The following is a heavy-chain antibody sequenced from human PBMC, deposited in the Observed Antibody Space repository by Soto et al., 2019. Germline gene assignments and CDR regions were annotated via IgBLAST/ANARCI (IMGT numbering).Heavy chain of an antibody. CDR2: INPSGGST. D-gene: IGHD3-3*01. CDR1: GYTFTSYY. CDR3: ARDWQTFGAFDI. Sequence: QVQLVQSGAEVKKPGASVKVSCNASGYTFTSYYMHWVRQAPGQGLEWMGIINPSGGSTSYAQKFQGRVTMTRDTSTSTVYMELSSLRSEDTAVYYCARDWQTFGAFDIWGQGTMVTVSS. V-gene: IGHV1-46*01. J-gene: IGHJ3*02.